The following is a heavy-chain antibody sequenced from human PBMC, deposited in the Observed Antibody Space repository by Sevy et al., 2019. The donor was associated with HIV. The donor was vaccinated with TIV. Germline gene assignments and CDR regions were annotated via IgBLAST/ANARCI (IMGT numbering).Heavy chain of an antibody. Sequence: ASVKVSCKASGGTFSSYGISWVRQAPGQGLEWMGGIIPILGTVNYAQKFQGRVTITADESTKTGYMELSSLRSEDTAVYYCARGGANGWYYFDYWGQETLVTVSS. CDR3: ARGGANGWYYFDY. V-gene: IGHV1-69*13. CDR2: IIPILGTV. J-gene: IGHJ4*02. CDR1: GGTFSSYG. D-gene: IGHD6-19*01.